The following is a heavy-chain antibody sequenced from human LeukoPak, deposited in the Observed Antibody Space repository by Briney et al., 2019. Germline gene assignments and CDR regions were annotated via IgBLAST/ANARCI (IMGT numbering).Heavy chain of an antibody. CDR2: ISYDGSNK. CDR3: ASSGYDSDY. V-gene: IGHV3-30*04. J-gene: IGHJ4*02. D-gene: IGHD5-12*01. CDR1: GFTFSSYA. Sequence: PEGSLRLSCAASGFTFSSYAMHWVRQAPGKGLEWVAVISYDGSNKYYADSVKGRFTISRDNSKNTLYLQMNSLRAEDTAVYYCASSGYDSDYWGQGTLVTVSS.